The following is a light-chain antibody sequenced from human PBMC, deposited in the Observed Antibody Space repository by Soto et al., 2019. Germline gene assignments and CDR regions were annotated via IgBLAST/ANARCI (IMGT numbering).Light chain of an antibody. CDR3: NAQADQCKHV. V-gene: IGLV2-8*01. Sequence: QSALTQPPSASGSPGQSVTISCTGNSNDVGHSSFISWYQQHPGKGPKLIIYEVSKRPSGVPDRFSGSKSGNTASLSVSGLQDEGEADYFFNAQADQCKHVFGTGTKVTVL. CDR1: SNDVGHSSF. CDR2: EVS. J-gene: IGLJ1*01.